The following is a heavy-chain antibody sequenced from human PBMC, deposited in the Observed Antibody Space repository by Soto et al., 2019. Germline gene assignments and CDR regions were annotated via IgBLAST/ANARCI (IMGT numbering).Heavy chain of an antibody. CDR2: TSYDGSDK. V-gene: IGHV3-30*19. CDR1: GFTFRSYV. Sequence: QVQLVESGGGVVQPGTSLRVSCVGSGFTFRSYVIHWVRQAPGKGLEWVALTSYDGSDKYYGDSVRGRFTISRDNSRNTVDLXMXXLXXEDXXXXXCARWGTTGGLDVWGQGTLVSVSS. D-gene: IGHD3-16*01. CDR3: ARWGTTGGLDV. J-gene: IGHJ1*01.